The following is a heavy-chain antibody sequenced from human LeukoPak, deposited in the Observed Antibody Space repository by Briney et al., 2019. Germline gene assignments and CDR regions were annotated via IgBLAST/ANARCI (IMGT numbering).Heavy chain of an antibody. V-gene: IGHV4-34*01. CDR3: ARGYYDSSGFDY. CDR2: INHSGST. J-gene: IGHJ4*02. Sequence: GSLRLSCADSGFTFSTYWMSWIRQPPGKGLEWIGEINHSGSTNYNPSLKSRVTISVDTSKNQFSLKLSSVTAADTAVYYCARGYYDSSGFDYWGQGTLVTVSS. CDR1: GFTFSTYW. D-gene: IGHD3-22*01.